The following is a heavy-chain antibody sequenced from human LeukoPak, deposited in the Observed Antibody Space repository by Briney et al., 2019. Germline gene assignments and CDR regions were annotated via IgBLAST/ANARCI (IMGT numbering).Heavy chain of an antibody. D-gene: IGHD3-22*01. CDR1: GFTFSSYS. J-gene: IGHJ4*02. CDR2: ISSSSSYI. CDR3: AKTYYYDSSFRGGFDY. Sequence: GGSLRLSCAASGFTFSSYSMNWVRQAPGKGLEWVSSISSSSSYIYYADSVKGRFTISRDNAKNSLYLQMNSLRAEDTAVYYCAKTYYYDSSFRGGFDYWGQGTLVTVSS. V-gene: IGHV3-21*01.